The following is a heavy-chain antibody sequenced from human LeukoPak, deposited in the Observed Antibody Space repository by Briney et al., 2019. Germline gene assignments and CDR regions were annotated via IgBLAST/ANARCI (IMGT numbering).Heavy chain of an antibody. J-gene: IGHJ4*02. CDR1: GFTFISYG. CDR2: ITGSGGST. CDR3: AKDRLAYSYAQPFDY. D-gene: IGHD5-18*01. V-gene: IGHV3-23*01. Sequence: GGSLRLSCAASGFTFISYGMSWVRQAPGKGLEWVSGITGSGGSTYYADSVKGRFTISRDNSKNTLYLQMNSLRAENTAIYYCAKDRLAYSYAQPFDYWGQGTLVTVSS.